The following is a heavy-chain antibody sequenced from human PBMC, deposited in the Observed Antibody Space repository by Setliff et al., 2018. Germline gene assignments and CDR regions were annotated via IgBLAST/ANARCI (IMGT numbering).Heavy chain of an antibody. CDR3: AREQWLDPPGYYYMDV. D-gene: IGHD6-19*01. Sequence: TSETLSLTCTVSGGSISSYYWSWIRQPAGKGLEWIEHIYIGGSANYNPSLKSRVTMSIDTSKNQFSLKLNSVTAADMAVYYCAREQWLDPPGYYYMDVWAKGTTVTVSS. CDR1: GGSISSYY. V-gene: IGHV4-4*07. J-gene: IGHJ6*03. CDR2: IYIGGSA.